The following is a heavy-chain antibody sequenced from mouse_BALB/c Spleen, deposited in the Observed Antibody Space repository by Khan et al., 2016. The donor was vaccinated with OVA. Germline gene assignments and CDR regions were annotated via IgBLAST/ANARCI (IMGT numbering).Heavy chain of an antibody. Sequence: VQLQESGAELVRPGTSVKVSCKASGYAFTNYLIEWVKQRPGQGLEWIGVINPGSGVTNYNETFKDKATQTSDKSSSTAYLQLSSLTSDVSAVYFCARGGFGGFAYWGQGTLVTVSA. D-gene: IGHD3-1*01. CDR2: INPGSGVT. CDR3: ARGGFGGFAY. J-gene: IGHJ3*01. V-gene: IGHV1-54*01. CDR1: GYAFTNYL.